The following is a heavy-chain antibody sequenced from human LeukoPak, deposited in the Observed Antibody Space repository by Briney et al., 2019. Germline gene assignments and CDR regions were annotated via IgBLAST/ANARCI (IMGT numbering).Heavy chain of an antibody. CDR2: IVVGSGNT. CDR3: AVPGGVCSSTSCHDAFDI. Sequence: GTSVKVSCKASGFTFTSSAVQWVRQARGQRIEWIGWIVVGSGNTNYAQKFQERVTITRDMSTSTAYMELSSLRSEDTAVYYCAVPGGVCSSTSCHDAFDIWGQGTMVTVSS. D-gene: IGHD2-2*01. V-gene: IGHV1-58*01. J-gene: IGHJ3*02. CDR1: GFTFTSSA.